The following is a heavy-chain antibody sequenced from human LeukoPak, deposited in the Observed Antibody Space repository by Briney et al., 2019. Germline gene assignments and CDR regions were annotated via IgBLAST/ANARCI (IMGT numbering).Heavy chain of an antibody. V-gene: IGHV1-2*02. Sequence: ASVKVSCKASGYTFSHHYLYWIRQAPGQRLEYMGWISASSGSTDYAQKFQGRVTMSRDTSVSTVYIELRWLTTDDTAVYYCARAMSGDLLDFWGQGTLVTVSS. D-gene: IGHD3-10*01. CDR2: ISASSGST. CDR1: GYTFSHHY. J-gene: IGHJ4*02. CDR3: ARAMSGDLLDF.